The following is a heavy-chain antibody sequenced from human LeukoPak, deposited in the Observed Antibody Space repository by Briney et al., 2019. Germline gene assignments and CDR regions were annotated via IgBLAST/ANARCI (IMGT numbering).Heavy chain of an antibody. J-gene: IGHJ4*02. CDR1: GGTFSSYA. V-gene: IGHV1-69*05. Sequence: SVKVSCKASGGTFSSYAISWVRQAPGQGLEWMGGIIPIFGTANYAQKFQGRVTITTDESTSTAYMELSSLRPEDTAVYYCARALRTYSSSWYAFGYWGQGTLVTVSS. CDR3: ARALRTYSSSWYAFGY. CDR2: IIPIFGTA. D-gene: IGHD6-13*01.